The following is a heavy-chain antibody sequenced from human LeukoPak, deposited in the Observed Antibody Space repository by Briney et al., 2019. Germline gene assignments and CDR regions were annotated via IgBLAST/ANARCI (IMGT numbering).Heavy chain of an antibody. Sequence: QPGRSLRLSCAASGLTFSSYGMHWVRQAPGKGLEWVAVIWYGGSNKYYADSVKGRFTISRDNSKNTLYLQMNSLRAEDTAVYYCAKDYGSGSYSIDYWGQGTLVTVSS. CDR1: GLTFSSYG. J-gene: IGHJ4*02. CDR3: AKDYGSGSYSIDY. V-gene: IGHV3-30*18. D-gene: IGHD3-10*01. CDR2: IWYGGSNK.